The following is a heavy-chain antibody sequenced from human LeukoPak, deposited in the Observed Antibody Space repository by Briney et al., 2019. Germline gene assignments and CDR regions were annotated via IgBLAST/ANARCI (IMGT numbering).Heavy chain of an antibody. D-gene: IGHD6-19*01. CDR1: GGSVSSYY. V-gene: IGHV4-59*02. J-gene: IGHJ4*02. Sequence: PSETLSLTCTVSGGSVSSYYWSWIRQPPGKGLEWIGYAHSSGDTNYNPSLRNRVTISVDTSKNQFSLKLSSETAADTAVYYCARGRIHNSGRPDYWGQGTLVTVSS. CDR3: ARGRIHNSGRPDY. CDR2: AHSSGDT.